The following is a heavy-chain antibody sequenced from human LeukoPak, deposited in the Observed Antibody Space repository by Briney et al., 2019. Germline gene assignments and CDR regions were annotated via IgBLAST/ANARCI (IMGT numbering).Heavy chain of an antibody. CDR1: GGTFSSYA. CDR3: AREAVGATGSYFDY. V-gene: IGHV1-69*13. Sequence: GASVKVSCKASGGTFSSYAISWVRQAPGQGLEWMGGIIPIFGTANYAQKFQGRVTVTADESTSTAYMELSSLRSEDTAVYYCAREAVGATGSYFDYWGQGTLVTVS. J-gene: IGHJ4*02. D-gene: IGHD1-26*01. CDR2: IIPIFGTA.